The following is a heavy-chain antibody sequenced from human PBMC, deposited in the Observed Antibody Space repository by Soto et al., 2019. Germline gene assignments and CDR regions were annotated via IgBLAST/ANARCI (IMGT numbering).Heavy chain of an antibody. V-gene: IGHV1-2*04. J-gene: IGHJ6*03. Sequence: GASVKVSCKASGYTFTGYYMHWVRQAPGQGLEWMGWINPNSGGTNYAQKFQGWVTMTRDTSISTAYMELSRLRSDDTAVYYCARGVVPAAMSYYYYMDVWGKGTTVTVSS. CDR2: INPNSGGT. CDR1: GYTFTGYY. CDR3: ARGVVPAAMSYYYYMDV. D-gene: IGHD2-2*01.